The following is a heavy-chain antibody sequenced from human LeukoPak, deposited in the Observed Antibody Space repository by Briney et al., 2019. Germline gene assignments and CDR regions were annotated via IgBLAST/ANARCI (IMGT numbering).Heavy chain of an antibody. Sequence: SVKVSCKASGGTFSSYAISWVRQAPGQGLEWMGRIIPILGIANYAQKFQGRVTITADKSTSTAYMELSSLRSEDTAVYYCARLFGHYDYVWGSYPPAAAKYYFDYSGQGTLVTVSS. D-gene: IGHD3-16*01. J-gene: IGHJ4*02. CDR1: GGTFSSYA. V-gene: IGHV1-69*04. CDR2: IIPILGIA. CDR3: ARLFGHYDYVWGSYPPAAAKYYFDY.